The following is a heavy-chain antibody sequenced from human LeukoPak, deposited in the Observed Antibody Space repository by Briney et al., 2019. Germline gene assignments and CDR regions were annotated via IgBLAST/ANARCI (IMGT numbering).Heavy chain of an antibody. J-gene: IGHJ4*02. CDR1: GGTFSSYA. D-gene: IGHD3-10*01. V-gene: IGHV1-69*04. CDR3: ARDSVYLAPQVLDY. Sequence: SVKVSCKASGGTFSSYAISWVRQAPGQGLEWMGRIIPILGIANYAQKFQGRVTITADKSTSTAYMELSSLRSEDTAVYYCARDSVYLAPQVLDYWGQGTLVTVSS. CDR2: IIPILGIA.